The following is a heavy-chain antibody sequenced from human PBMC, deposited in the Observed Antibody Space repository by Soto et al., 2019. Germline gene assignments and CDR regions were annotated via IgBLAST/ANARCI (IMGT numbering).Heavy chain of an antibody. CDR3: AKGPGIAVAGTRQDY. D-gene: IGHD6-19*01. CDR1: GFTFSSYG. V-gene: IGHV3-30*18. CDR2: ISYDGSNK. J-gene: IGHJ4*02. Sequence: GGSLRLSCAASGFTFSSYGMHWVRQAPGKGLEWVAVISYDGSNKYYADSVKGRFTISRDNSKNTLYLQMNSLRAEDTAVYYCAKGPGIAVAGTRQDYWGQGTLVTVSS.